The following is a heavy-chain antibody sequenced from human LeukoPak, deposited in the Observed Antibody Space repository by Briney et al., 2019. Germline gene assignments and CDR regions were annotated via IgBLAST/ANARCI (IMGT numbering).Heavy chain of an antibody. D-gene: IGHD1-1*01. J-gene: IGHJ4*02. CDR1: GGSISSGGYY. Sequence: PSQTLSLTCTVSGGSISSGGYYWSWIRQHPGKGLEWIGSIYYSGSTYYNPSLQGRVTISVATSKNQFSLKLSSVTAADTAIYYCASGDNDPLFDYWGQGTLVTVSS. CDR3: ASGDNDPLFDY. CDR2: IYYSGST. V-gene: IGHV4-31*03.